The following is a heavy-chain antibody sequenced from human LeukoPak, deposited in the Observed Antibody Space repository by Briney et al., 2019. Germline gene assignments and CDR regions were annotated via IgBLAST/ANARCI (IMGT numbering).Heavy chain of an antibody. D-gene: IGHD5-24*01. Sequence: GASVKVSCKASGFTFTSHYMHWVRQAPGQGLEWMGIINPSGGSTSVQKFQGRVTMTRDTSTSTVYMEMSSLRSEDTAVCYCARDQDGYVDFWGQGTLVTVSS. J-gene: IGHJ4*02. V-gene: IGHV1-46*01. CDR2: INPSGGST. CDR1: GFTFTSHY. CDR3: ARDQDGYVDF.